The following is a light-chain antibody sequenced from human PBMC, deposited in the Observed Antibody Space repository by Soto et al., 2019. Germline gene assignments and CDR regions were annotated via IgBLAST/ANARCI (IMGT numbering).Light chain of an antibody. CDR1: SSNIGNNY. CDR2: DNN. CDR3: GTWDSSLSVGGV. Sequence: QSVLTQPPSVSAAPGQTVTISCSGSSSNIGNNYVSWYQQLPGTAPHLLIYDNNKRPSGIPDRFSGSKSGTSATLGITGLQTGDEADYYCGTWDSSLSVGGVFGGGTKVTVL. J-gene: IGLJ3*02. V-gene: IGLV1-51*01.